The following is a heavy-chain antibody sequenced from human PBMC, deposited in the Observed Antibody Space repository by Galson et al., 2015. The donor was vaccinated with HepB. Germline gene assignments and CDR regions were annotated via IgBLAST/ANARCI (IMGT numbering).Heavy chain of an antibody. Sequence: SVKVSCKASGGTFSSYAISWVRQAPGQGLEWMGGIIPIFGTANYAQKFQGRVTITADESTSTAYMELSSLRSEDTAVYYCARDMSSSDTIFGAMDVWGKGTTVTVSS. V-gene: IGHV1-69*13. CDR2: IIPIFGTA. J-gene: IGHJ6*03. D-gene: IGHD3-3*01. CDR1: GGTFSSYA. CDR3: ARDMSSSDTIFGAMDV.